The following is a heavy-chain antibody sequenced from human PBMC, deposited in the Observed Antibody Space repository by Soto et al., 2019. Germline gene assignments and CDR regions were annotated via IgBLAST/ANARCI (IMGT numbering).Heavy chain of an antibody. CDR3: ASNGFLEVFDI. V-gene: IGHV1-69*02. D-gene: IGHD3-3*01. CDR1: GGTFSSHT. J-gene: IGHJ3*02. CDR2: IIPILGIA. Sequence: GASVKVSCKASGGTFSSHTISWVRQAPGQGLEWKDRIIPILGIANYAQKFQGRVTSTADKSTSTAYMELSSLRSEDTAVYYCASNGFLEVFDIWGQGTMVNVSS.